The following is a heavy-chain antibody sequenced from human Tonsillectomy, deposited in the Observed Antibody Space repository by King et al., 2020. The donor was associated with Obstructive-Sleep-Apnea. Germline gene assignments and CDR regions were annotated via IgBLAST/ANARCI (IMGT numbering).Heavy chain of an antibody. CDR3: AKSWGEYYDLDGPYALDH. J-gene: IGHJ4*02. Sequence: VQLVESGGGVVQPGRSLRLSCAASGFSFSTYGMHWGRQAPGKWLDWVAFISYDGGNEFYADSVKGQFTISRDNSKDTLYLQMNRLRSEDTAIYYCAKSWGEYYDLDGPYALDHWGPGTVVTVSS. CDR1: GFSFSTYG. D-gene: IGHD3-22*01. V-gene: IGHV3-30*18. CDR2: ISYDGGNE.